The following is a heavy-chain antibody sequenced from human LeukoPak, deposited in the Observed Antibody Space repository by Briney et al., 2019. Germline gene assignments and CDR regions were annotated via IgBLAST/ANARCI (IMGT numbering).Heavy chain of an antibody. V-gene: IGHV3-23*01. CDR1: GFTFSIYS. D-gene: IGHD3-10*01. Sequence: GGCLRLSCAASGFTFSIYSMTWVRQVPGKGLEWVSAMSGSGSDTYYADSVKGRFTISRDNSKSTLYLQMNSRRVEDTAVYYCAKDLGGEGGSGFPGYWGQGTLVTVSS. CDR2: MSGSGSDT. CDR3: AKDLGGEGGSGFPGY. J-gene: IGHJ4*02.